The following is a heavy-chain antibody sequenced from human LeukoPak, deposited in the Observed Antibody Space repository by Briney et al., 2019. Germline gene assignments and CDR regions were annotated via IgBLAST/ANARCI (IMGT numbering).Heavy chain of an antibody. D-gene: IGHD3-22*01. CDR3: ASGAPGYYDSSGYIDY. Sequence: PSETLSLTCAVNGGSFSNYYCNWIRQPPGKGLEWIGEVSHSGSTNYIPSLKSRVTISVDTSKNQFSLKLSSVTAADTAVYYCASGAPGYYDSSGYIDYWGQGTLVTVSS. J-gene: IGHJ4*02. CDR2: VSHSGST. V-gene: IGHV4-34*01. CDR1: GGSFSNYY.